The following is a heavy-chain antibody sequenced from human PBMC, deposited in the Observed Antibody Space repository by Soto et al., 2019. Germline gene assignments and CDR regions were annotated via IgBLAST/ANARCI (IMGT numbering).Heavy chain of an antibody. CDR1: GGTFSSYA. CDR3: ARARPFYFGLFFYYDSSGYSPPYGMDV. D-gene: IGHD3-22*01. Sequence: GASVKVSCKASGGTFSSYAISWVRQAPGQGLEWMGGIIPIFGTANYAQKFQGRVTITADESTSTAYMELSSLRSEDTAVYYCARARPFYFGLFFYYDSSGYSPPYGMDVWGQGTTVTVSS. CDR2: IIPIFGTA. V-gene: IGHV1-69*13. J-gene: IGHJ6*02.